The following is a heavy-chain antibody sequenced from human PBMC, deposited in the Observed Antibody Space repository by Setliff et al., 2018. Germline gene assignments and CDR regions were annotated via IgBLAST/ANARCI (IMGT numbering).Heavy chain of an antibody. CDR2: MNPNTGYT. D-gene: IGHD1-1*01. V-gene: IGHV1-8*02. CDR3: AREEGPTTDPRKNFDS. CDR1: GYSFSTYD. J-gene: IGHJ5*01. Sequence: GASVKVSCKASGYSFSTYDINWVRQAAGQGLEWMGWMNPNTGYTGYARNFQGRVTMTRNTSISTAYMELSGLRSDDTAVYYCAREEGPTTDPRKNFDSWGQGAPVTSPQ.